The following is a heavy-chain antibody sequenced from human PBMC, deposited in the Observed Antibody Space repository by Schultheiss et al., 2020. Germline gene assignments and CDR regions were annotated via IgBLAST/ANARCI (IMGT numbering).Heavy chain of an antibody. Sequence: ESLKISCAASGFTFSSYSMNWVRQAPGKGLEWVSSISSSSSYIYYADSVKGRFTISRDNAKNSLYLQMNSLRAEDTAVYYCARAEPNSGYDFYAFDIWGQGTMVTVSS. CDR3: ARAEPNSGYDFYAFDI. V-gene: IGHV3-21*01. CDR2: ISSSSSYI. J-gene: IGHJ3*02. D-gene: IGHD5-12*01. CDR1: GFTFSSYS.